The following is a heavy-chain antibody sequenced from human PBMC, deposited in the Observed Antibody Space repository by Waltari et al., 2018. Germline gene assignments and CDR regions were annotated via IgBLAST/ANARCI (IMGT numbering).Heavy chain of an antibody. CDR1: GGSISSSSYY. Sequence: QLQLQESGPGLVKPSETLSLTCTVSGGSISSSSYYWGWIRQPPGKGLEWIGSIYYSGSTYYNPSLKSRVTISVDTSKNQFSLKLSSVTAADTAVYYCARHPSYSGYDRGGFDYWGQGTLVTVSS. CDR2: IYYSGST. J-gene: IGHJ4*02. D-gene: IGHD5-12*01. CDR3: ARHPSYSGYDRGGFDY. V-gene: IGHV4-39*01.